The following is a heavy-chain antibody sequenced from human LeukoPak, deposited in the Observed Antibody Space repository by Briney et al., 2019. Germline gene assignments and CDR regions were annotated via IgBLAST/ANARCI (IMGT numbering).Heavy chain of an antibody. J-gene: IGHJ4*02. CDR1: GGSFSGYY. CDR2: INHSGST. Sequence: SETLSLTCAVYGGSFSGYYWSWIRQPPGKELEWIGEINHSGSTNYNPSLKSRVTISVDTSKNQFSLKLSSVTAADTAVYYCARLALFEYSSSSGDYWGQGTLVTVSS. V-gene: IGHV4-34*01. CDR3: ARLALFEYSSSSGDY. D-gene: IGHD6-6*01.